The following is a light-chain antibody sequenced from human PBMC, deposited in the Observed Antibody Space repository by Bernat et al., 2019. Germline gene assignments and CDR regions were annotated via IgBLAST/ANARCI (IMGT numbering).Light chain of an antibody. J-gene: IGKJ1*01. CDR3: QQSFSIRT. CDR1: QSIDTS. Sequence: DIQLTQSPSSLSASVGDIVTLTCRASQSIDTSLNWYQQKPGKAPKLLIYTASALQSDVPSRFSGTGYGTDFTLTISGMQREDFATYYCQQSFSIRTFGRGTKVEIK. CDR2: TAS. V-gene: IGKV1-39*01.